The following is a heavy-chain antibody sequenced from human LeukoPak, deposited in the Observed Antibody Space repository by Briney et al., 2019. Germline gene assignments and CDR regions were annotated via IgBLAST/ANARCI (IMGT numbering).Heavy chain of an antibody. D-gene: IGHD1-26*01. CDR1: GFTFDDYA. CDR2: ISWNSGSI. Sequence: GGSLRLSCAASGFTFDDYAMHWVRQAPGKGLEWVSGISWNSGSIGYADSVKGRFTISRDNARNSLYLQMNSLRAEDTAVYYCARDPYSGTYGDTYYYYMDVWGKGTTVTISS. V-gene: IGHV3-9*01. J-gene: IGHJ6*03. CDR3: ARDPYSGTYGDTYYYYMDV.